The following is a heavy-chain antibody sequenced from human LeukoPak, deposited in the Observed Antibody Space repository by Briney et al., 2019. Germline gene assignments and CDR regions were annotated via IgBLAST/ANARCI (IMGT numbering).Heavy chain of an antibody. V-gene: IGHV3-15*01. CDR1: GFTFSDCW. J-gene: IGHJ4*02. CDR2: IKRKSDGETT. Sequence: GGSLRLSCATSGFTFSDCWMSWVRQAPGKGLEWVGRIKRKSDGETTDYGAPVKGRFTISRDDSKNMLYLQMSSLQTEDTAVCYCVAGLGSSELDYWGQGTLVTVSS. CDR3: VAGLGSSELDY. D-gene: IGHD3-9*01.